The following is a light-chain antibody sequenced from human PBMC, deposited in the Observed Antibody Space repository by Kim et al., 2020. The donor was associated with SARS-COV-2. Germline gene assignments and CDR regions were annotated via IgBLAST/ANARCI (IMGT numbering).Light chain of an antibody. V-gene: IGKV3-20*01. CDR1: QSVSSSY. CDR3: QQYGSSQFT. J-gene: IGKJ3*01. CDR2: GAS. Sequence: EIVLTQSPGTLSLSPGERATLSCRASQSVSSSYLAWYQQKPGQAPRLLIYGASSRATGIPDRFSGSGSGTGFTLTISRLEPEDFAVYYCQQYGSSQFTFGPGTKVDIK.